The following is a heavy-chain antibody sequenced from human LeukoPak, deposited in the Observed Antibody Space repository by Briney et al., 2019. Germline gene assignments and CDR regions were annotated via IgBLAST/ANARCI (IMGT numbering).Heavy chain of an antibody. CDR2: INHSGST. CDR3: ARVVAAVADNWFDP. Sequence: KPSETLSLTCAVYGGSFSGDYWSWIRQPPGKGLDCIGEINHSGSTNYNPSLKSRVTISVDTSKNQFSLKLSSVTAADTAVYYCARVVAAVADNWFDPWGQGTLVTVSS. CDR1: GGSFSGDY. V-gene: IGHV4-34*01. D-gene: IGHD6-19*01. J-gene: IGHJ5*02.